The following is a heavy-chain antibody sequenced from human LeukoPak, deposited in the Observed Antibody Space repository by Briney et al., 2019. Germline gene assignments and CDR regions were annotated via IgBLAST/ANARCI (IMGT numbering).Heavy chain of an antibody. CDR1: GYTFTSYY. J-gene: IGHJ4*02. Sequence: ASVKVSCKASGYTFTSYYMHWVRQAPGQGLEWMGIINPSGGSTSYAQKLQGRVTMTRDMSTSTVYMELSSLRSEDTAVYYCARDRYCSGGSCYFDYWGQGTLVTVSS. CDR3: ARDRYCSGGSCYFDY. CDR2: INPSGGST. D-gene: IGHD2-15*01. V-gene: IGHV1-46*01.